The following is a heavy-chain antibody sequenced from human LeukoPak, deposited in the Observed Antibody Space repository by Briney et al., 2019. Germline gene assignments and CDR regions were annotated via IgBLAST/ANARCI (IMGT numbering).Heavy chain of an antibody. J-gene: IGHJ4*02. CDR1: GGSISSYY. Sequence: SETLSLTCTVSGGSISSYYWSWIRQPPGKGLEWIGYIYYSGSTNYNPSLKSRVTISVDTSRNQFSLKLSSVTAADTAVYYCASSYSSSWYDYWGQGTLVTVSS. CDR2: IYYSGST. CDR3: ASSYSSSWYDY. V-gene: IGHV4-59*08. D-gene: IGHD6-13*01.